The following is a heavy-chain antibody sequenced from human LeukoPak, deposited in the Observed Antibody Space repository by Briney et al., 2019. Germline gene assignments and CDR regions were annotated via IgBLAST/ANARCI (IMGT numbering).Heavy chain of an antibody. CDR2: ISGSAHKI. Sequence: PGGSLRLSCAASGFTFSNAWMNWVRQAPEKGLDWVSVISGSAHKIRYADSVKGRFTISRDNSENIVYLQMNNLRVEDTAVYYCAGRVTGYSSGYVHWGQGTLVTVSS. CDR1: GFTFSNAW. J-gene: IGHJ4*02. V-gene: IGHV3-23*01. D-gene: IGHD5-18*01. CDR3: AGRVTGYSSGYVH.